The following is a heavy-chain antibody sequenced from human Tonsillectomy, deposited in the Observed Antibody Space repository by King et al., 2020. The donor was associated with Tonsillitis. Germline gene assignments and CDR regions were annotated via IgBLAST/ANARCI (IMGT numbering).Heavy chain of an antibody. CDR1: GGSISSGSYY. Sequence: QLQESGPGLVKTSETLSLTCTVSGGSISSGSYYWGWVRQPPGKGLEWLGNIYYTGSTYYNPFLKSRVTISVDTSKNQFSLKLSSVTAADTAVYYCAGVMIPFGGVIVSHWYFDLWGRGTLVTVSS. CDR2: IYYTGST. CDR3: AGVMIPFGGVIVSHWYFDL. V-gene: IGHV4-39*01. J-gene: IGHJ2*01. D-gene: IGHD3-16*02.